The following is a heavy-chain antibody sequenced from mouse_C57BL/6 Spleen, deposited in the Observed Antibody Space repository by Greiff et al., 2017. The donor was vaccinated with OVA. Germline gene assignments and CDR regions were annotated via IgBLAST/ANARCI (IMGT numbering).Heavy chain of an antibody. CDR2: INPNNGGT. Sequence: VQLQQSGPELVKPGASVKISCKASGYTFTDYYMNWVKQSHGKSLEWIGDINPNNGGTSYNQKFKGKATLTVDKSSSTAYMELRSLTSEDSAVYYCARRRRDWYIDVCGTGTTVTVSS. V-gene: IGHV1-26*01. CDR3: ARRRRDWYIDV. CDR1: GYTFTDYY. J-gene: IGHJ1*03.